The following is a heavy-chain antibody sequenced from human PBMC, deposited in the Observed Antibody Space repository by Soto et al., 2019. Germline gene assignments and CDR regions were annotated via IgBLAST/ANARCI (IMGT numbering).Heavy chain of an antibody. CDR1: GFTFSNAW. J-gene: IGHJ5*02. CDR3: TTRRLAVEGWELLGGFAP. D-gene: IGHD1-26*01. V-gene: IGHV3-15*07. CDR2: IKSKTDGGTT. Sequence: PGGSLRLSCAASGFTFSNAWMNWVRQAPGKGLEWVGRIKSKTDGGTTDYAAPVKGRFTISRDDSKNTLYLQMNSLKTEDTAVYYCTTRRLAVEGWELLGGFAPWGQGTLVTVSS.